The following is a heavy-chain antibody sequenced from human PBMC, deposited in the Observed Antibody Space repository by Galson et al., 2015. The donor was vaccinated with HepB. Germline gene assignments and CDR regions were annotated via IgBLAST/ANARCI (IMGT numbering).Heavy chain of an antibody. V-gene: IGHV6-1*01. Sequence: CAISGDSVSSNSAAWNWIRQSPSRGLEWLGRTYYRSKWYNDYAVSVKSRITINPDTSKDQSSLQLNSVTPEDTAVYYCARGGRDNYYGSGDWGQGTLVTVSS. D-gene: IGHD3-10*01. CDR1: GDSVSSNSAA. J-gene: IGHJ4*02. CDR2: TYYRSKWYN. CDR3: ARGGRDNYYGSGD.